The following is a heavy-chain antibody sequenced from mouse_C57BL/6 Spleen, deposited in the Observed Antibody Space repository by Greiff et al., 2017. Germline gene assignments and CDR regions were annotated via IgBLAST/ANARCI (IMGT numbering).Heavy chain of an antibody. J-gene: IGHJ2*01. D-gene: IGHD2-4*01. CDR2: IRLKSDNYAT. CDR1: GFTFSNYW. CDR3: TVYYDYDRVFDY. V-gene: IGHV6-3*01. Sequence: EVKVEESGGGLVQPGGSMKLSCVASGFTFSNYWMNWVRQSPEKGLEWVAQIRLKSDNYATHYAESVKGRFTIARDDSKSSVYLQMNNLRAEDTGIYYCTVYYDYDRVFDYWGQGTTLTVSS.